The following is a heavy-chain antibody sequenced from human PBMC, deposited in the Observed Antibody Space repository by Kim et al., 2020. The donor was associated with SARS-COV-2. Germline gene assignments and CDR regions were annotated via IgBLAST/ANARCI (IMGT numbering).Heavy chain of an antibody. J-gene: IGHJ5*02. V-gene: IGHV3-21*01. CDR2: ISSSSSYI. Sequence: VGSLRLSCAASGFTFSSYSMNWVRQAPGKGLEWVSSISSSSSYIYYADSVKGRFTISRDNAENSLYLQMNSLRAEDTAVYYCARGGGSGSYAWFDPWGQGTLVTVSS. D-gene: IGHD3-10*01. CDR1: GFTFSSYS. CDR3: ARGGGSGSYAWFDP.